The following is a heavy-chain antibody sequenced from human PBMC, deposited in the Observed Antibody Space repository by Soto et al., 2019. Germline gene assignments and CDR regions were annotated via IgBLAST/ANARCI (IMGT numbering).Heavy chain of an antibody. CDR2: IFYSGST. V-gene: IGHV4-59*01. J-gene: IGHJ5*02. D-gene: IGHD5-18*01. Sequence: QVHLQESGPRLVKPSETLSLTCTVSGGSISNYYWSWIRQPPGRGLEWIGHIFYSGSTNYNPALKSRVTISVDTSKSPFSLKLGSVTAADTAVYYCAKDSGYNYGYFRWFDPWGQGTLVTVSS. CDR3: AKDSGYNYGYFRWFDP. CDR1: GGSISNYY.